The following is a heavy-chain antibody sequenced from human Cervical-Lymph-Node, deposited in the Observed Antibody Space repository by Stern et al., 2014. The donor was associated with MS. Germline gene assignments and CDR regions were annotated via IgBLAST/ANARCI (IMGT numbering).Heavy chain of an antibody. Sequence: EVQLVESGGGLVKPGASLRLSCAASGFTLSRYTMNWVRQTPGQGLEWVSCISSSSAYVHYAESVKSRCTISRDNSKNSLYLQMNSLKAEDTADYYCARELGQVDYWGEGTPVTVSS. V-gene: IGHV3-21*01. CDR3: ARELGQVDY. D-gene: IGHD3-16*01. CDR2: ISSSSAYV. CDR1: GFTLSRYT. J-gene: IGHJ4*03.